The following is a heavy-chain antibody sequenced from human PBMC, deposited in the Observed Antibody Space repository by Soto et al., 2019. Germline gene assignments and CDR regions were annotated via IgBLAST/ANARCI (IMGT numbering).Heavy chain of an antibody. V-gene: IGHV4-59*08. CDR1: GGFLSRYY. D-gene: IGHD6-13*01. CDR3: ARQYDSSWYGFDY. J-gene: IGHJ4*02. CDR2: IYHSGNT. Sequence: PSETLSLTCTVSGGFLSRYYWNWIRQPPGKGLDWIGYIYHSGNTNYNPSLKSRVTISLDTSQNQFSLKLSSVTAADTAVYYCARQYDSSWYGFDYWGPGTQVTVSS.